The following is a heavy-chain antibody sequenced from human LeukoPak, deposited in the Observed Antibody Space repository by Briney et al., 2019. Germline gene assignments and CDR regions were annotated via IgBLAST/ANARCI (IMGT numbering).Heavy chain of an antibody. CDR3: ARRGKTGPLNWFDP. Sequence: KPSETLSLICSVSGGSISSSSYYWGWIRQPPGKGLEWIGSVLYSGTTYNNPSLKSRITISVDTSKNQFSLKLSSVTAADTAVYYCARRGKTGPLNWFDPWGQGTLVTVPS. CDR2: VLYSGTT. V-gene: IGHV4-39*01. CDR1: GGSISSSSYY. J-gene: IGHJ5*02. D-gene: IGHD1-1*01.